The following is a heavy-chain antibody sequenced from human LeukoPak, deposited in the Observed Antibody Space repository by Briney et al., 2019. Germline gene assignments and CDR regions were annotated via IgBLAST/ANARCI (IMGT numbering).Heavy chain of an antibody. CDR1: GFTSSSHW. CDR3: ARAPGHGGTSYER. Sequence: GGSLRLSCAASGFTSSSHWMHWVRQIPGKGLVWVSRTNRDGSSTYYADSVRGRFTVSRDNAKDSLYLQMNRLRVEDTAVYYCARAPGHGGTSYERWGQGILVTVSS. CDR2: TNRDGSST. J-gene: IGHJ4*02. D-gene: IGHD2-15*01. V-gene: IGHV3-74*01.